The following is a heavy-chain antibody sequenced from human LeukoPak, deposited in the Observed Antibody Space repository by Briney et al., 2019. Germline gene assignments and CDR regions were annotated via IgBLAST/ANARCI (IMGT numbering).Heavy chain of an antibody. V-gene: IGHV3-15*01. Sequence: GGSLRFSCAASGFTFDNAWFNWVRQAPGKGLEWVGRIYSKTDGGPTDYATPVTGRFSISRDDSKNTLYLQMNSLKTDDTAVYYCTTVPWFGDLYAAGYWGQGTLVTVSS. CDR2: IYSKTDGGPT. CDR3: TTVPWFGDLYAAGY. D-gene: IGHD3-10*01. CDR1: GFTFDNAW. J-gene: IGHJ4*02.